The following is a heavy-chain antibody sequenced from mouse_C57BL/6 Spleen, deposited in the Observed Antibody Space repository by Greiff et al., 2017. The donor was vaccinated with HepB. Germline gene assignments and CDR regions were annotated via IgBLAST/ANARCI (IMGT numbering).Heavy chain of an antibody. J-gene: IGHJ4*01. CDR1: GYTFTDYY. V-gene: IGHV1-19*01. Sequence: VQLKQSGPVLVKPGASVKMSCKASGYTFTDYYMNWVKQSHGKSLEWIGVINPYNGGTSYNQKFKGKATLTVDKSSSTAYMELNSLTSEDSAVYYCAREGQLMDYWGQGTSVTVSS. CDR3: AREGQLMDY. D-gene: IGHD3-3*01. CDR2: INPYNGGT.